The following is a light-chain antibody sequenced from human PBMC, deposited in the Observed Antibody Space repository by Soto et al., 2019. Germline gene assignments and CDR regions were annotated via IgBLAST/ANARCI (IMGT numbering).Light chain of an antibody. J-gene: IGKJ4*01. Sequence: DIQMTQSPSSLSASVGDRVTITCRASQTISNSLHWYQQKAGRAPKLLIYAAVTLQSGVPSRFSGSGSGTDFTLTIGSLQPEDFATYDCQQSYSSPPVTFGGGTKVEIK. V-gene: IGKV1-39*01. CDR3: QQSYSSPPVT. CDR1: QTISNS. CDR2: AAV.